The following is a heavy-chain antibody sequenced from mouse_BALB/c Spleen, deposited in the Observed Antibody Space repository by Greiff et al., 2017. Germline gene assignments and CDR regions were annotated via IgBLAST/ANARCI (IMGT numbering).Heavy chain of an antibody. V-gene: IGHV1S81*02. D-gene: IGHD2-1*01. J-gene: IGHJ2*01. Sequence: QVQLKQPGAELVKPGASVKLSCKASGYTFTSYWMHWVKQRPGQGLEWIGEINPSNGRTNYNEKFKSKATLTVDKSSSTAYMQLSSLTSEDSAVYYCARRGPFGNYDYWGQGTTLTVSS. CDR2: INPSNGRT. CDR3: ARRGPFGNYDY. CDR1: GYTFTSYW.